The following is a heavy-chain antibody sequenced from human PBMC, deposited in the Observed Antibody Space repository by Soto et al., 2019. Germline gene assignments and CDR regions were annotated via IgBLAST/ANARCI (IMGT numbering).Heavy chain of an antibody. CDR2: IYYSGST. D-gene: IGHD3-10*01. V-gene: IGHV4-59*01. CDR3: ARGLAYYGSGSLIYYFDY. CDR1: GGSISSYY. Sequence: SETLSLTCTVSGGSISSYYWSWIRQPPGKGLEWIGYIYYSGSTNYNPSLKSRVTISVDTSKNQFSLKLSSVTAADTAVYYCARGLAYYGSGSLIYYFDYWGQGTLVTVSS. J-gene: IGHJ4*02.